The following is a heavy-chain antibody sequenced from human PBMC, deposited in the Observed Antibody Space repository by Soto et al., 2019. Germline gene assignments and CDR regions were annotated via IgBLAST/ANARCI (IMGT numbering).Heavy chain of an antibody. V-gene: IGHV4-4*07. CDR3: ARTHPGDFWSGYQSNNWFDP. CDR1: GGSISSYY. D-gene: IGHD3-3*01. Sequence: SETLSLTCTVPGGSISSYYWSWIRQPAGKGLEWIGRIYTSGSTKYNPSLKSRVTMSVDTSKNQFSLKLSSVTAADTAVYYCARTHPGDFWSGYQSNNWFDPWGQGTLVTVSS. J-gene: IGHJ5*02. CDR2: IYTSGST.